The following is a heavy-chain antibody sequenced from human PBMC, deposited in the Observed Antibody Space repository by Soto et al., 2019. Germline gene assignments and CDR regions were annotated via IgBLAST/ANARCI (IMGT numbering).Heavy chain of an antibody. Sequence: PSETLSLTCTVSGGSISSGTYYWGWIRQPPGKGLERIGHIYYSGGTYYNPSLKSRVTISVDTSKNQFSLKLSSVTAADTAVYYCASIMGAIHFDYWGQGTLVTVSS. V-gene: IGHV4-39*01. D-gene: IGHD1-26*01. J-gene: IGHJ4*02. CDR3: ASIMGAIHFDY. CDR2: IYYSGGT. CDR1: GGSISSGTYY.